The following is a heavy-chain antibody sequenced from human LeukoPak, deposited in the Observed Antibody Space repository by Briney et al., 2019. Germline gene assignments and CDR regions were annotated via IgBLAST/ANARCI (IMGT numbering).Heavy chain of an antibody. V-gene: IGHV3-30-3*01. CDR2: ISYDGSNK. CDR3: TRDIYPLLSGYGMDV. J-gene: IGHJ6*02. CDR1: GFTFSSYA. D-gene: IGHD1-26*01. Sequence: GGSLRLSCAASGFTFSSYAMHWVRQAPGKGLEWVAVISYDGSNKYYADSVKGRFTISRDNSKNTLYLQMNSLRAEDTAVYFCTRDIYPLLSGYGMDVWGQGTTVIVSS.